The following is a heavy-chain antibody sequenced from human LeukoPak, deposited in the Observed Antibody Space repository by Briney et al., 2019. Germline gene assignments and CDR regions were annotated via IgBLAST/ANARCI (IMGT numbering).Heavy chain of an antibody. V-gene: IGHV3-33*01. J-gene: IGHJ4*02. CDR3: AGDAAEIVATIGDYFDY. D-gene: IGHD5-12*01. CDR1: GFTFSSYG. Sequence: GGSLRLSCAASGFTFSSYGMHWVRQAPGKGLEWVAVKWYDGSNKYYADSVKGRFTISRDNSKNTLYLQMNSLRAEDTAVYYCAGDAAEIVATIGDYFDYWGQGTLVTVSS. CDR2: KWYDGSNK.